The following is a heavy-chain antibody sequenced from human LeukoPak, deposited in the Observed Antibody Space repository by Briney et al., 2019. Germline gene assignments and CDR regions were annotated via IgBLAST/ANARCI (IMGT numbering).Heavy chain of an antibody. J-gene: IGHJ3*02. V-gene: IGHV3-21*01. CDR2: XSSISIYI. CDR3: ARGGQLGDLDAFDI. D-gene: IGHD6-6*01. Sequence: SXSSISIYIHYADSVNGRFTIPKDNAKNSLYLQMNSLRAEDTAVYYCARGGQLGDLDAFDIWGQGTMVTVSS.